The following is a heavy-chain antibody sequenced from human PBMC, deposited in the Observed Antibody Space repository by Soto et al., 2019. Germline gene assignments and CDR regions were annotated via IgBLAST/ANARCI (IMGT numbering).Heavy chain of an antibody. Sequence: EVQLVESGGGLVQPGGSLRLSCAASGFTFSNYAMHWVRQAPGKGLEYVSTISSNGGSTYYANSVKGRFTISRDNSKNTLYLQMGSLRAEDVAVYYCAGGGAQFDLWGRGTLVTVSS. CDR2: ISSNGGST. CDR1: GFTFSNYA. V-gene: IGHV3-64*01. J-gene: IGHJ4*02. CDR3: AGGGAQFDL.